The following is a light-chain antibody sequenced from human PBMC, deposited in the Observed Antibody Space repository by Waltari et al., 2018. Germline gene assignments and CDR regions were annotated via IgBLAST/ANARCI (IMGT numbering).Light chain of an antibody. J-gene: IGLJ2*01. CDR2: DVS. CDR1: SSDLGNYNY. V-gene: IGLV2-14*03. Sequence: HSALTQPASVSGSPGQSITISCTGRSSDLGNYNYVSWYQQHPGKAPQLMIFDVSNRPSGVSNRFSGSKSGNTASLTISGLQAEDEADYYCSSYISSDTLELFGGGTSLTVL. CDR3: SSYISSDTLEL.